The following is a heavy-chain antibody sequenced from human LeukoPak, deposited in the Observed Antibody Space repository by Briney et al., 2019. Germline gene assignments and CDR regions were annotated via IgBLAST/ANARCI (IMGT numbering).Heavy chain of an antibody. V-gene: IGHV3-48*01. Sequence: GGPLRLSCAASGFTFSSYSMNWVRQAPGKGLEWVSYISSSSSTIYYADSVKGRFTISRDNAKNSLYLQMNSLRAEDTAVYYCARERPPRYFDWLGAFDIWGQGTMVTVSS. D-gene: IGHD3-9*01. CDR1: GFTFSSYS. CDR2: ISSSSSTI. J-gene: IGHJ3*02. CDR3: ARERPPRYFDWLGAFDI.